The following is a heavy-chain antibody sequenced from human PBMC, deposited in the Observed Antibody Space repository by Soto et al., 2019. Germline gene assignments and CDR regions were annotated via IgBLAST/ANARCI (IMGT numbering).Heavy chain of an antibody. Sequence: PXQTLSVTCASSGDSVSNYRAACNWIRQSPSRGLEWLGRTYYMSKWYTDYALSVKGRITINPDTSKNQFSLQLSSVTPDDTAVYYCEREIDDRTYPLPIDYWGQGTLVTVYS. D-gene: IGHD3-22*01. J-gene: IGHJ4*02. CDR3: EREIDDRTYPLPIDY. CDR1: GDSVSNYRAA. CDR2: TYYMSKWYT. V-gene: IGHV6-1*01.